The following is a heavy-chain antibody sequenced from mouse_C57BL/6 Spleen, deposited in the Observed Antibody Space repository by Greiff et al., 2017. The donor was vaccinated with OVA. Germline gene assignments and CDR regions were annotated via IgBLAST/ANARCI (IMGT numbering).Heavy chain of an antibody. V-gene: IGHV3-6*01. CDR1: GYSITSGYY. D-gene: IGHD1-1*01. J-gene: IGHJ4*01. CDR3: ASEGYLLLRYYAMDY. CDR2: ISYDGSN. Sequence: DVQLQESGPGLVKPSQSLSLTCSVTGYSITSGYYWNWIRQFPGNKLEWMGYISYDGSNNYNPSLKNRISITRDTSKNQFFLKLNSVTTEDTATYYCASEGYLLLRYYAMDYWGQGTSVTVSS.